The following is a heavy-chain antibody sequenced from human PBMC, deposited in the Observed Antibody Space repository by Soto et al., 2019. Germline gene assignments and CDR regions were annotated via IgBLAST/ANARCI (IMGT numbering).Heavy chain of an antibody. D-gene: IGHD1-26*01. V-gene: IGHV1-18*01. CDR2: ISGHNGNT. CDR1: GYTFTDYG. Sequence: QVQVVQSGAEVKKPGASVKVSCKVSGYTFTDYGFTWMRQAPGQGLEWMGWISGHNGNTNYAQKFQDRVTMTTDTSTSTAYMALSSLTSGDTAVYYCARSPSEIIVTGPWFDSWGQGTVVTASS. CDR3: ARSPSEIIVTGPWFDS. J-gene: IGHJ5*01.